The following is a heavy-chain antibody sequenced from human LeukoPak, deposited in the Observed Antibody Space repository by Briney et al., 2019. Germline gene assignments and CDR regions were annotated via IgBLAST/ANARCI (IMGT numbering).Heavy chain of an antibody. D-gene: IGHD6-13*01. J-gene: IGHJ3*02. CDR2: IYYSGST. CDR1: VCSISSYY. CDR3: ARDRRDSSSWYFGAFDI. V-gene: IGHV4-59*01. Sequence: SETLSLTCSVSVCSISSYYLSWIRQPPGKGLELVGYIYYSGSTNYNPSLKSRVTISVDTSKNQFSLKLSSVTAADTAVYYCARDRRDSSSWYFGAFDIWGQGTMVTVSS.